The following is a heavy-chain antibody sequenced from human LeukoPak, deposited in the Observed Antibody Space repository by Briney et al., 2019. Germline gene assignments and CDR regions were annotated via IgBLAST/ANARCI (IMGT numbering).Heavy chain of an antibody. D-gene: IGHD1-1*01. Sequence: SETLSLTCVVSGYSISNDYYWGWIRQPPGKGLEWIGNIYHSGGSYYNPSLKSRITILVDTSKNQFSLKLSSVTAADTAVYYCAKAGTTGIHHWFDPWGQGNLVTVSS. J-gene: IGHJ5*02. CDR1: GYSISNDYY. CDR3: AKAGTTGIHHWFDP. CDR2: IYHSGGS. V-gene: IGHV4-38-2*01.